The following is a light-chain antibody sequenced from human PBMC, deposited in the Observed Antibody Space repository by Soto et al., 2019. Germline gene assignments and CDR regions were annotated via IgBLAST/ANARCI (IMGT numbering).Light chain of an antibody. CDR1: QSVSSSY. CDR3: QQYENYWT. V-gene: IGKV3-20*01. J-gene: IGKJ1*01. Sequence: EIVLTQSPGTLSLSPGERATLSCRASQSVSSSYLAWYQQKPGQAPRLLIYGASSRATGIPDRFSGSGSGTDFTLTISNLQPDDCATYYCQQYENYWTFGQGTKVDI. CDR2: GAS.